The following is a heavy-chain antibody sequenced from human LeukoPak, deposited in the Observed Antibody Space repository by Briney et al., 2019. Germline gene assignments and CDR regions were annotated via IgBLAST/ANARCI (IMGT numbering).Heavy chain of an antibody. D-gene: IGHD2-15*01. CDR1: GFTFSSYE. CDR2: ISSSGSTI. V-gene: IGHV3-48*03. J-gene: IGHJ6*02. CDR3: ARALKRGYYYYYGMDV. Sequence: PGGSLRLSCAASGFTFSSYEMNWVRQAPGKGLEWVSYISSSGSTIYYADSVKGRFTISRDNAKNSLYLQMNSLRAEDTAVYYCARALKRGYYYYYGMDVWGQGTTVTVSS.